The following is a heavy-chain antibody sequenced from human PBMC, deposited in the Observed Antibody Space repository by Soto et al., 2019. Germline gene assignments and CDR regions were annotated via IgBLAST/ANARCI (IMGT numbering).Heavy chain of an antibody. D-gene: IGHD1-26*01. J-gene: IGHJ4*02. V-gene: IGHV3-30-3*01. CDR1: GFTFSSYA. CDR3: ARVVNSGSYVDY. CDR2: ISYDGSNK. Sequence: ESGGGVVQPGRSLRLSCAASGFTFSSYAMHWVRQAPGKGLEWVAVISYDGSNKYYADSVKGRFTISRDNSKNTLYLQMNSLRAEDTAVYYCARVVNSGSYVDYWGQGTLVTVSS.